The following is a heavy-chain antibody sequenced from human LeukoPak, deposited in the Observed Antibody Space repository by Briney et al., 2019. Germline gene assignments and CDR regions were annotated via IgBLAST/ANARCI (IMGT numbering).Heavy chain of an antibody. CDR2: IYTSGST. Sequence: SETLSLTCTVSGGSISSYYWSWIRQPAGKGLEWIGRIYTSGSTNYNPSLKSRVTMSVGTSKNQFSLKLSSVTAADTAVYYCARSIPYSGSYHNKYYFDYWGQGTLVTVSS. J-gene: IGHJ4*02. CDR3: ARSIPYSGSYHNKYYFDY. CDR1: GGSISSYY. D-gene: IGHD1-26*01. V-gene: IGHV4-4*07.